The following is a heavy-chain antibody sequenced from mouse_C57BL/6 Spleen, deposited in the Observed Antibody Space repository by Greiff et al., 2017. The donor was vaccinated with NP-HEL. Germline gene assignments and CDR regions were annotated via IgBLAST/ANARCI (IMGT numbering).Heavy chain of an antibody. CDR1: GYTFTSYW. CDR3: ARGTATQAWFAY. J-gene: IGHJ3*01. V-gene: IGHV1-55*01. CDR2: IYPGSGST. Sequence: QVQLQQPGAELVKPGASVKMSCKASGYTFTSYWITWVKQRPGQGLEWIGDIYPGSGSTNYNEKFKSKATLTVDTSSSTAYMQISSLTSEDSAVYYGARGTATQAWFAYWGQGTLVTVAA. D-gene: IGHD3-3*01.